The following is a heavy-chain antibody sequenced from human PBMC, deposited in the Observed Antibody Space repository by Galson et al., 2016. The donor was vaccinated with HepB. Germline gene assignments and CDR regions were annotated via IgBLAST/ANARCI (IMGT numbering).Heavy chain of an antibody. CDR1: GLTFRNYD. V-gene: IGHV3-23*01. J-gene: IGHJ4*02. Sequence: SLRLSCAASGLTFRNYDMSWVRQAPEKGLEWVSGISGSGDITYYADSVKGRFTISRDNSRNTLFLQMNSLSAEDTALYYCASPTAFFSSSYMDVWGQGTLVTVSS. CDR3: ASPTAFFSSSYMDV. D-gene: IGHD3-3*02. CDR2: ISGSGDIT.